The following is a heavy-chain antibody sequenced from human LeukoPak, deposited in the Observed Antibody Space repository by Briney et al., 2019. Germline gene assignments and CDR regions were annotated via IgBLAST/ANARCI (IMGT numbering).Heavy chain of an antibody. CDR1: GFTFSSYW. V-gene: IGHV3-74*01. J-gene: IGHJ4*02. CDR3: ARGLTGYCSGGSCYDGDY. CDR2: INPGGSSI. Sequence: GGSLRLSCAASGFTFSSYWMHWVRQVPGKGLVWVARINPGGSSITYADSVKGRFTISRDNAKNTLYLQMDSLRAEDTGVYYCARGLTGYCSGGSCYDGDYWGQGTLVTVSS. D-gene: IGHD2-15*01.